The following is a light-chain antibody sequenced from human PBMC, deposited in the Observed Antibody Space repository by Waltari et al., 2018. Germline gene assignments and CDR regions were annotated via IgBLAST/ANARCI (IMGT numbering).Light chain of an antibody. CDR3: QQGNSFPYT. J-gene: IGKJ2*01. CDR2: SAS. Sequence: DIQMTQSPSSLSASVGDRVTITCRASQDIGSWLAWYQQKPGKAPKVLIYSASKLESGVPTRFSGSGSGTDFILAISSLQPEDCGTFYCQQGNSFPYTFGQGTKLEI. CDR1: QDIGSW. V-gene: IGKV1-12*01.